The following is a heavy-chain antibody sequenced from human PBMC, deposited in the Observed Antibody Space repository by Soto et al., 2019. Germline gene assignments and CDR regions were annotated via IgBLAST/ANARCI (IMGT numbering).Heavy chain of an antibody. V-gene: IGHV4-59*01. CDR1: GGSISSYY. J-gene: IGHJ5*02. Sequence: PSETLSLTCTVSGGSISSYYWSWIRQPPGKGLEWIGYIYYSGSTNYNPSLKSRVTISVDTSKNQFSLKLSSVTAADTAVYYCASENYYDSSGLSPWGQGTLVTVSS. D-gene: IGHD3-22*01. CDR3: ASENYYDSSGLSP. CDR2: IYYSGST.